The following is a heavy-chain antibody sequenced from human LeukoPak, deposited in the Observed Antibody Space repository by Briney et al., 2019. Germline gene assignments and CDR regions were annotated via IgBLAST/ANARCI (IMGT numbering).Heavy chain of an antibody. V-gene: IGHV3-11*01. D-gene: IGHD4-17*01. Sequence: GGSLRLSCAASGFTFGDYYMTWIRQAPGKGLKWVSYITSSGSSMYYADSVEGRFTISRDNAKNSLYLQMNSLRVEDTAVYYCARDRYGPPDYWGQGTLVTVSS. CDR2: ITSSGSSM. CDR1: GFTFGDYY. J-gene: IGHJ4*02. CDR3: ARDRYGPPDY.